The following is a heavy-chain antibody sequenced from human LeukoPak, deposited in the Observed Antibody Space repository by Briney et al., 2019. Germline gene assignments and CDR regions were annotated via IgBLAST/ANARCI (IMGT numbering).Heavy chain of an antibody. Sequence: GKPLKISSVCAGSSFASYWISLGRHIPGEVLGLGGRNDPRDSDTNYSPSFHGHVTISADKSISTAYLQWSSLKASDTAMYYYARRALPPAYCGGDWFDAFDIWGQGTMVTVSS. D-gene: IGHD2-21*02. CDR1: GSSFASYW. V-gene: IGHV5-10-1*01. CDR2: NDPRDSDT. CDR3: ARRALPPAYCGGDWFDAFDI. J-gene: IGHJ3*02.